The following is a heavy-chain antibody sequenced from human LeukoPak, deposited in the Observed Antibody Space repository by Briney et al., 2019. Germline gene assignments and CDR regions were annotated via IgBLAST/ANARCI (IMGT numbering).Heavy chain of an antibody. CDR3: AKDERNWNYNLASQTYD. CDR1: GFRFGSYA. V-gene: IGHV3-23*01. D-gene: IGHD1-7*01. CDR2: ISGSGVST. J-gene: IGHJ4*02. Sequence: PGGSLRLSCEASGFRFGSYAMSWVRQAPGKGLEWVSAISGSGVSTYYADSVKGRFTVSRDNSKNTLYLQMSSLRAEDTAVYYCAKDERNWNYNLASQTYDWGQGTLVTVSS.